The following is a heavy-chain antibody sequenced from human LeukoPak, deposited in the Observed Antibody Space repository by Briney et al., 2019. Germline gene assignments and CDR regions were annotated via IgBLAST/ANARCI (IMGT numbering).Heavy chain of an antibody. CDR3: AKQASNYYDRNDAFDI. CDR2: IYPGDSDT. J-gene: IGHJ3*02. D-gene: IGHD3-22*01. V-gene: IGHV5-51*01. CDR1: GYSFTSYW. Sequence: GESLKISCKGSGYSFTSYWIGWVRQMPGKGLEWMGIIYPGDSDTRYSPSFQGQVTISADKSISTAYLQWSSLKASDTAMYYCAKQASNYYDRNDAFDIWRQGTMVTVSS.